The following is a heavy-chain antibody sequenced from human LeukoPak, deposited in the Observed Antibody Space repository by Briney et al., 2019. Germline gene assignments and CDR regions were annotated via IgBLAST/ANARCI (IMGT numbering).Heavy chain of an antibody. CDR1: GFTFSTYG. J-gene: IGHJ4*02. V-gene: IGHV3-23*01. CDR3: AKGPQRMITFGGVIVNLDY. CDR2: ISGSGGST. D-gene: IGHD3-16*02. Sequence: GGSLRLSCVASGFTFSTYGMSWVRQAPGKGLEWVSTISGSGGSTYYAESVKGRFTISRDNSKNTLYLQMNSLRAEDTAVYYCAKGPQRMITFGGVIVNLDYWGQGTLVTVSS.